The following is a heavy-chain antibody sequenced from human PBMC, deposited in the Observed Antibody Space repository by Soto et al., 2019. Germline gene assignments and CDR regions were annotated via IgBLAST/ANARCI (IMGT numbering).Heavy chain of an antibody. CDR2: ISAYNGNT. CDR3: ARDSGPSYDFWSGHNWFDP. D-gene: IGHD3-3*01. Sequence: GASVKVSCKASGYTFTSYGISWVRQAPGQGLEWMGWISAYNGNTNYAQKLQGRVTTTTDTSTSTAYMELRSLRSDDTAVYYCARDSGPSYDFWSGHNWFDPWGQGTLVTVSS. J-gene: IGHJ5*02. V-gene: IGHV1-18*01. CDR1: GYTFTSYG.